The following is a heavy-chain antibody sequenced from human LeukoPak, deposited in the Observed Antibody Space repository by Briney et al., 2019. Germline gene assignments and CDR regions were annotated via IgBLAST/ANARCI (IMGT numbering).Heavy chain of an antibody. V-gene: IGHV3-53*05. CDR1: GFTVSTNY. CDR2: IYSGGST. CDR3: VRGYSFGPYGMDV. J-gene: IGHJ6*02. Sequence: GGSLRLSCAASGFTVSTNYMTWVRQAPGKGLEWVSVIYSGGSTYYADSVKGRFTISRDNSKNTLYLQMSSLRAEDTAVYFCVRGYSFGPYGMDVWGQGTTVTVSS. D-gene: IGHD2-15*01.